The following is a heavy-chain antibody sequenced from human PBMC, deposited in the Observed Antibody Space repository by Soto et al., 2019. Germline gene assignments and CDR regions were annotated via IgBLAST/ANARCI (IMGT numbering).Heavy chain of an antibody. V-gene: IGHV1-46*01. Sequence: GQGLEWMGIINPSGGSTSYAQKFQGRVTMTRDTSTSTVYMELSSLRSEDTAVYYCARESITIFGVVIIWGGVGMDVWGQGTTVTVSS. D-gene: IGHD3-3*01. CDR3: ARESITIFGVVIIWGGVGMDV. J-gene: IGHJ6*02. CDR2: INPSGGST.